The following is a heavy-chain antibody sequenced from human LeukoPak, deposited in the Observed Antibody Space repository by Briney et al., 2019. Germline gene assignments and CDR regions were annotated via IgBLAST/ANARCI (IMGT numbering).Heavy chain of an antibody. D-gene: IGHD6-6*01. CDR1: GYTFTGYY. Sequence: GASVKVSCKASGYTFTGYYMHWVRQAPGQGLEWMGWFNPNSGGTNYAQKFQGRVTMTRDTSISTAYMELSRLRSDDTAVYYCARVSSSYFRHDAFDIWGQGTMVTVSS. J-gene: IGHJ3*02. V-gene: IGHV1-2*02. CDR3: ARVSSSYFRHDAFDI. CDR2: FNPNSGGT.